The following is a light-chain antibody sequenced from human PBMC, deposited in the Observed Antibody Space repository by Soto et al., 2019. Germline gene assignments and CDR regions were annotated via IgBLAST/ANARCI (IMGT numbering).Light chain of an antibody. Sequence: EIVMTQSPATLSVSPGDGATLSCRASQSVDSNLAWYQQKPGQTPRLLMYGASTRPTGIPARFSGSGSGTEFTLTISSLQSEDVAVYYCQQYDNWPPEFGQGTKVDIK. CDR3: QQYDNWPPE. CDR1: QSVDSN. CDR2: GAS. V-gene: IGKV3D-15*01. J-gene: IGKJ1*01.